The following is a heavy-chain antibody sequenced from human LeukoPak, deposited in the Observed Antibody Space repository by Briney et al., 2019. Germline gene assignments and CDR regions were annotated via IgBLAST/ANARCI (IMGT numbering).Heavy chain of an antibody. Sequence: GESLKISCKVSGYRFTNYWIGWVRQMLGKGLEWMGIMYPGDSDTRYSPSFQGQVTISADESISTAYLQWSSLKASDTAMYYCAGLRDSDILTGYSRTWRLDYWGQGTLVTVSS. D-gene: IGHD3-9*01. J-gene: IGHJ4*02. CDR1: GYRFTNYW. CDR3: AGLRDSDILTGYSRTWRLDY. V-gene: IGHV5-51*01. CDR2: MYPGDSDT.